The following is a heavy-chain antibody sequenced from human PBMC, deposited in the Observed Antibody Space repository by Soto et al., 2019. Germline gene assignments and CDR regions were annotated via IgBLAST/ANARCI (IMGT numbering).Heavy chain of an antibody. CDR3: AREDDSSGANWFDT. Sequence: PSETLSLTCTVSGGSISSGGYYWSWIRQHPGKGLEWIGYIYYSGSTYYNPSPKSRVTISVDTSKNQFSLKLSSVTAADTAVYYCAREDDSSGANWFDTWGQGALVTVSS. V-gene: IGHV4-31*03. J-gene: IGHJ5*02. CDR1: GGSISSGGYY. CDR2: IYYSGST. D-gene: IGHD3-22*01.